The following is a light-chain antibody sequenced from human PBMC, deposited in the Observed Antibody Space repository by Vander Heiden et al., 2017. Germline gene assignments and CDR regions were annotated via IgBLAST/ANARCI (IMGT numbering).Light chain of an antibody. CDR2: DVS. Sequence: QPALPQPAPVSGAPGQSTAIPCTGTSSDVGGYNYVSWYQQRPGKAPELMIYDVSTRPSGVSNRFSGSKSGNTASLTISGLQAEDEADYYCSAYTSSHTLVFGGGTKLNVL. CDR3: SAYTSSHTLV. J-gene: IGLJ3*02. CDR1: SSDVGGYNY. V-gene: IGLV2-14*03.